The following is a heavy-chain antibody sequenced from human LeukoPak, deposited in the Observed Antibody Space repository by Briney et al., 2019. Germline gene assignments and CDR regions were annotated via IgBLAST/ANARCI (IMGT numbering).Heavy chain of an antibody. V-gene: IGHV4-59*01. Sequence: SETLSLTCTVSGGSISRYYWNWIRQPPGKGLEWIGYIYYSGSTNYNPSLKSRVTITVDTSKNQFSLKLSSVTAADTAVYYCARGYYDSSGYSYPFDYWGQGTLVTVSS. D-gene: IGHD3-22*01. J-gene: IGHJ4*02. CDR3: ARGYYDSSGYSYPFDY. CDR2: IYYSGST. CDR1: GGSISRYY.